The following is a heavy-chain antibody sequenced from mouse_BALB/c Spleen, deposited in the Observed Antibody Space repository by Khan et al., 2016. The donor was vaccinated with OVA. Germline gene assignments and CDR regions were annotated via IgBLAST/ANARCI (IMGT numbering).Heavy chain of an antibody. J-gene: IGHJ4*01. CDR2: IWNDGNT. CDR1: GFSLTNYG. CDR3: AGQPYYHSNIMDY. V-gene: IGHV2-6-1*01. Sequence: QVQLLETGPGLVAPSQTLSITCTISGFSLTNYGVHWVRQPPGKGLEWLVVIWNDGNTTYNSALKSRLTISKANSNCQTFLQMNSLQTADTAMDFCAGQPYYHSNIMDYWGQGTSVTVSS. D-gene: IGHD2-4*01.